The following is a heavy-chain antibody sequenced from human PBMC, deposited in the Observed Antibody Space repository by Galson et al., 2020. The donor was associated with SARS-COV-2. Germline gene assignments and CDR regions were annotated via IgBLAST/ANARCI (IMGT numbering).Heavy chain of an antibody. CDR3: ARDRAFWRPRGVDAFDI. V-gene: IGHV3-30-3*01. Sequence: GESLKISCAASGFTFSSYAMHWVRQAPGKGLEWVAVISYDGSNKYYADSVKGRFTISRDNSKNTLYLQMNSLRAEDTGVYYCARDRAFWRPRGVDAFDIWGQGTMVTVSS. CDR1: GFTFSSYA. J-gene: IGHJ3*02. CDR2: ISYDGSNK. D-gene: IGHD3-3*01.